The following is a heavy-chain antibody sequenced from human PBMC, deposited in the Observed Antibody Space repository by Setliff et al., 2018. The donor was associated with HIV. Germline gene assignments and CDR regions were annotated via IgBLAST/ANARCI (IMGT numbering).Heavy chain of an antibody. CDR1: GGSISSSSSY. J-gene: IGHJ4*02. CDR2: IYYSGST. D-gene: IGHD2-15*01. Sequence: SETLSLTCTVSGGSISSSSSYWGWIRQSPGKGLEWIGSIYYSGSTYYNPSLKSRVTISVDTSKDQFSLRLSSVTAADTAVYYCTRGSGRFCSGGRCSALDYWGQGTLVTVSS. V-gene: IGHV4-39*01. CDR3: TRGSGRFCSGGRCSALDY.